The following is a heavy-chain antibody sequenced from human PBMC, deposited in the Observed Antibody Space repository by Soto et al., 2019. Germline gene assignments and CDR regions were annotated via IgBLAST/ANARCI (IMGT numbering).Heavy chain of an antibody. D-gene: IGHD1-1*01. CDR2: IDAGNGRT. J-gene: IGHJ4*02. Sequence: ASVKVSCKASGYTFTKYAVHWVRQAPGQRFEWMGWIDAGNGRTKYSQRFQGRVTITRDTSASTAYMELSGLRSEDTAPYFCARGRWTQTTADYYLDYWGQGTQVTVSS. CDR1: GYTFTKYA. V-gene: IGHV1-3*01. CDR3: ARGRWTQTTADYYLDY.